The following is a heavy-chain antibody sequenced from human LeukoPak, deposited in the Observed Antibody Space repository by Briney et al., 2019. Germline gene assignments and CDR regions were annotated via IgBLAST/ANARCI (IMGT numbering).Heavy chain of an antibody. V-gene: IGHV1-69*06. J-gene: IGHJ5*02. CDR3: ARDRKQGSYRYNYFDI. D-gene: IGHD3-16*02. Sequence: SVKVSCKAYRGTFSNYAIGWVRQAPGQGLQWMGGIIPITGTPNYAQKFQGRVTITADKSTSTAYMELSSLISEDTAVYYCARDRKQGSYRYNYFDIWGQGTLVTVPS. CDR2: IIPITGTP. CDR1: RGTFSNYA.